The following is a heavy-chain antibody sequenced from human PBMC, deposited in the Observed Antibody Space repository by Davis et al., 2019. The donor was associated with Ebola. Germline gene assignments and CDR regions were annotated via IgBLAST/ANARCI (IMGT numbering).Heavy chain of an antibody. D-gene: IGHD2-2*01. CDR1: GFTFRCYW. V-gene: IGHV3-23*01. CDR2: ISGSGGST. J-gene: IGHJ4*02. Sequence: GESLKISCAASGFTFRCYWLSWVRQAPGKGLEWVSAISGSGGSTYYADSVKGRFTISRDNSKNTLYLQMNSLRAEDTAVYYCAKDGCSSTSCNYFDYWGQGTLVTVSS. CDR3: AKDGCSSTSCNYFDY.